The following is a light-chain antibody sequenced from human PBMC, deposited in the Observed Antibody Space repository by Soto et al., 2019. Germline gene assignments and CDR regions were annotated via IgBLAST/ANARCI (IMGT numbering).Light chain of an antibody. CDR1: QSVSSSH. V-gene: IGKV3D-7*01. CDR3: QQDYTLWT. J-gene: IGKJ1*01. Sequence: PGERVTLSCMASQSVSSSHLTWYQQKPVQAPRLLIYGASTRATGIPARFSGSGSGTDFTLTISSLQPEDFAVYYCQQDYTLWTFGQGTKVXIX. CDR2: GAS.